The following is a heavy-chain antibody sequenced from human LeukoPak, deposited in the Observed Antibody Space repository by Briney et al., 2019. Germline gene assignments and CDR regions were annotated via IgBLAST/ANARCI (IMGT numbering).Heavy chain of an antibody. CDR3: AKGRWGLTINNFDL. D-gene: IGHD2-21*02. Sequence: GGSLRLSCVASGFSLTTYAMGWVRQAPGKGLEWVSVISDRGDGTYYGDSVKGRFTITSDSSKNTLYLQMNSLGGEDTALYYCAKGRWGLTINNFDLWGQGTMVTVSS. J-gene: IGHJ3*01. CDR1: GFSLTTYA. V-gene: IGHV3-23*01. CDR2: ISDRGDGT.